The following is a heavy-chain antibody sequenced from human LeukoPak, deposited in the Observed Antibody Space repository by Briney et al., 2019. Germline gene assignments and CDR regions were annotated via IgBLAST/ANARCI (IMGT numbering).Heavy chain of an antibody. V-gene: IGHV4-34*01. CDR1: GGSFSGYY. J-gene: IGHJ4*02. CDR2: INHSGGT. Sequence: SETLSLTCAVYGGSFSGYYWSWIRQPPGKGLEWIGEINHSGGTNYNPSLKSRVTISVDTSKNQFSLKLSSVTAADTAVYYCARDMVRGNNDYWGQGTLVTVSS. CDR3: ARDMVRGNNDY. D-gene: IGHD3-10*01.